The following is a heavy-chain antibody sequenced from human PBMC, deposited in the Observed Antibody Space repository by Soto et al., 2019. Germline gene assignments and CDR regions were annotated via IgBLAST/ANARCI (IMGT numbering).Heavy chain of an antibody. CDR2: ISYDGSNK. CDR1: GFTFSSYA. V-gene: IGHV3-30-3*01. Sequence: GGSLRLSCAASGFTFSSYAMHWVRQAPGKGLEWVAVISYDGSNKYYADSVKGRFTISRDNSKNTVFLQMNSLRDEDTAVYYCVKPPVITASYYYYDMDVWGQGTTVTVSS. CDR3: VKPPVITASYYYYDMDV. D-gene: IGHD4-4*01. J-gene: IGHJ6*02.